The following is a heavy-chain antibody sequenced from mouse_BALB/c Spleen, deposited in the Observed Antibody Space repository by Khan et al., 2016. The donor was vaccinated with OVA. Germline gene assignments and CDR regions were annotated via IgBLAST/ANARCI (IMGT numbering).Heavy chain of an antibody. CDR1: GYTFSSYW. J-gene: IGHJ3*01. Sequence: QIQLVQSGAELMKPGASVKISCKATGYTFSSYWIEWVKQRPGHGLEWIAEILPGSGSTNYNEKFKGKATFTADTSSNTAYKQLSSLTSEDSAVYYCARGNYYGSTSWFGYWGQGTLVTVSA. D-gene: IGHD1-1*01. V-gene: IGHV1-9*01. CDR3: ARGNYYGSTSWFGY. CDR2: ILPGSGST.